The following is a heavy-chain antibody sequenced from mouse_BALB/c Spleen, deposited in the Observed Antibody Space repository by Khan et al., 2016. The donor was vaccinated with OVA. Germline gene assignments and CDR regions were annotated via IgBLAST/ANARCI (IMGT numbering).Heavy chain of an antibody. J-gene: IGHJ3*01. D-gene: IGHD2-5*01. V-gene: IGHV5-9-1*01. Sequence: EVELVESGGVLVEPGGSLKLSCAASGFTFSSFVMSWVRQTPEKRLEWVATISSAATYTYYPDSVKGRFTISRDNAKNTLYLQMNSLRSDDTAIYYCASSNYGWFAYWGQGTLVTVST. CDR1: GFTFSSFV. CDR2: ISSAATYT. CDR3: ASSNYGWFAY.